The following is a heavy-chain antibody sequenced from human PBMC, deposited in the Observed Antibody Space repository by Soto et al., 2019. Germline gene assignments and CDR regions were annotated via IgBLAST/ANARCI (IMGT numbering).Heavy chain of an antibody. CDR1: GYTFTSYD. Sequence: ASVKVSCKASGYTFTSYDINWVRQATGQGLEWMGWMNPNSGNTGYAQKFQGRVTMTRNTSISTAYMELSSLRSEDTAVYYCARGWPAYYDFWSGYYLIRTNPYNWFDPWGQGTLVTVSS. V-gene: IGHV1-8*01. J-gene: IGHJ5*02. D-gene: IGHD3-3*01. CDR3: ARGWPAYYDFWSGYYLIRTNPYNWFDP. CDR2: MNPNSGNT.